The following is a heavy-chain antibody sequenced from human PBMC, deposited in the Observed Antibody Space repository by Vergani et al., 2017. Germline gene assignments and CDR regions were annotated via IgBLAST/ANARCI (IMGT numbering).Heavy chain of an antibody. CDR3: ARGGMRYCSSTSCPSFDY. V-gene: IGHV4-61*01. CDR1: GGSISSNSYY. CDR2: IYYSGST. Sequence: QLQLQESGPGLVKPSETLSLTCTVSGGSISSNSYYWSWIRQPPGKGLEWIGYIYYSGSTNYNPSLKSRVTISVDTSKNQFSLKLSSVTAADTAVYYCARGGMRYCSSTSCPSFDYWGQGTLVTVSS. D-gene: IGHD2-2*01. J-gene: IGHJ4*02.